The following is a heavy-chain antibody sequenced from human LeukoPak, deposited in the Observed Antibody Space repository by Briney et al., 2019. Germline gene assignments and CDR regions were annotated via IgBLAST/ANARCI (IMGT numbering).Heavy chain of an antibody. CDR1: GGSISSYY. V-gene: IGHV4-34*01. CDR2: INHSGST. D-gene: IGHD3-3*01. CDR3: ARGPWYYDFWSGYSNWFDP. Sequence: SETLSLTCTVSGGSISSYYWSWIRQPPGKGLEWIGEINHSGSTNYNPSLKSRVTISVDTSKNQFSLKLSSVTAADTAVYYCARGPWYYDFWSGYSNWFDPWGQGTLVTVSS. J-gene: IGHJ5*02.